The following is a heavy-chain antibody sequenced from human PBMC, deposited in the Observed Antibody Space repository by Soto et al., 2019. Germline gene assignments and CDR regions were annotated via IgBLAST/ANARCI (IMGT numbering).Heavy chain of an antibody. CDR1: GFTFSNYE. CDR3: TRYRWFNA. V-gene: IGHV3-48*03. D-gene: IGHD3-16*02. CDR2: ISSRGTVK. Sequence: GGSLRLSCAASGFTFSNYEMNWVRQAPGKGLEWISYISSRGTVKYNADSVKGRFTISRDNAKNSLYLQMNSLRAEDTAVYYCTRYRWFNAWGQGTLVTVSS. J-gene: IGHJ5*02.